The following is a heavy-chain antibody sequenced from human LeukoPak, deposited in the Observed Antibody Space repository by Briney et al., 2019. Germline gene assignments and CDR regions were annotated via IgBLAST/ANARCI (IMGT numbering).Heavy chain of an antibody. CDR3: ATDRGWRTSGYYLYYFEY. CDR1: GFIFTGYF. D-gene: IGHD3-3*01. V-gene: IGHV3-7*01. CDR2: IKHDGSEK. J-gene: IGHJ4*02. Sequence: GGSLRLSCAASGFIFTGYFMSWVRQAPGKGLEWVASIKHDGSEKYYVDSVRGRFTISRDNTKNLLYLRMSSLRAEDTAVYYCATDRGWRTSGYYLYYFEYWGQGTLVTFSS.